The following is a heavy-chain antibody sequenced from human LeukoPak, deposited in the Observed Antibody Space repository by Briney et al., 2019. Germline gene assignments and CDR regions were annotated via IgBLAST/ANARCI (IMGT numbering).Heavy chain of an antibody. CDR1: GYIFISYG. Sequence: ASVKVSCKASGYIFISYGISWVRQAPGQGLEWMGWISAYNGNTNYAQKFQGRVTMTTDTSTSTAYMELRSLRSDDTAVYYCARVDFGNSVDWFDPWGQGTLVTASS. V-gene: IGHV1-18*01. J-gene: IGHJ5*02. CDR3: ARVDFGNSVDWFDP. D-gene: IGHD4-23*01. CDR2: ISAYNGNT.